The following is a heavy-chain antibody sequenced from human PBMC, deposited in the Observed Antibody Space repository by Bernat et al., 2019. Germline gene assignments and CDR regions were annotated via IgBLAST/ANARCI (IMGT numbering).Heavy chain of an antibody. CDR2: IKRKNDGGTN. D-gene: IGHD2-8*01. CDR1: GFSFSNAW. CDR3: TTVYCSNGVCYTYFDH. J-gene: IGHJ4*02. V-gene: IGHV3-15*01. Sequence: EVQLVESGGGLVKPGGSLRLSCAASGFSFSNAWMRWVRQAPGKGREWGGRIKRKNDGGTNAYASPVKGRFTLSSDDAKTTLFLQMNSLNTHATAVYYCTTVYCSNGVCYTYFDHWGQGTLVTVSS.